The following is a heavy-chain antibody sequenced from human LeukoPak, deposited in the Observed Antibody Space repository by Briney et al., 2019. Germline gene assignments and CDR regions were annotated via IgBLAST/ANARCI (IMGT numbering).Heavy chain of an antibody. Sequence: PGGSLRLSCAASGFTFSTNAMHCVRQAPGKGLEWVAVISYDGSNKYYADSVKGRFTISRDNSKNTLYLQMNSLRAEDTAVYYCARVSRWLQFNGYYWGQGTLVTVSS. J-gene: IGHJ4*02. CDR2: ISYDGSNK. V-gene: IGHV3-30-3*01. CDR3: ARVSRWLQFNGYY. D-gene: IGHD5-24*01. CDR1: GFTFSTNA.